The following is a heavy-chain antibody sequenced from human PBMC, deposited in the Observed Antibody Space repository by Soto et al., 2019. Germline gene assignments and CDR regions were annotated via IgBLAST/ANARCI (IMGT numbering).Heavy chain of an antibody. CDR1: GFTFDDYA. CDR2: ISWNSGSI. Sequence: EVQLVESGGDLVQPGRSLRLSCAASGFTFDDYAMHWVRQAPGEGLEWVSGISWNSGSIGYVDSVKGRFTISRDNAKNSLYLQMNSLRAEDTALYYCAKAILPRGAMVRGAHFDYWGQGTLVTVSS. J-gene: IGHJ4*02. D-gene: IGHD3-10*01. V-gene: IGHV3-9*01. CDR3: AKAILPRGAMVRGAHFDY.